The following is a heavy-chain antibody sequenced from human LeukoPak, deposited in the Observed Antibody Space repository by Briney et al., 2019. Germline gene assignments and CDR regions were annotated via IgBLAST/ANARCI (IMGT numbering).Heavy chain of an antibody. Sequence: SETLSLTCTVSGGSISSYYWSWIRQPPGKGLEWIGHIYGSGSTNYNPSLKSRVTLSVDTSKNQFSLKLSSVTAADTAVYYCARGGWSLDLWGRGTLVTVSS. V-gene: IGHV4-59*01. D-gene: IGHD3-16*01. CDR1: GGSISSYY. CDR2: IYGSGST. CDR3: ARGGWSLDL. J-gene: IGHJ2*01.